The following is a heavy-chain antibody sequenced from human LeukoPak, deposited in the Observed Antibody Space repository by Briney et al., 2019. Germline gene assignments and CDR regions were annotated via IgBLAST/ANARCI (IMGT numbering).Heavy chain of an antibody. J-gene: IGHJ4*02. CDR3: TTDFYYDSSGYSWYFDY. CDR2: IKSKTDGGTT. V-gene: IGHV3-15*01. CDR1: GFTFSNAW. Sequence: GGSLRLSCAASGFTFSNAWMSWVRQAPGKGLEWVGRIKSKTDGGTTGYAAPVKGRFTISRDDSKNTLYLQMNSLKTEDTAVYYCTTDFYYDSSGYSWYFDYWGQGTLVTASS. D-gene: IGHD3-22*01.